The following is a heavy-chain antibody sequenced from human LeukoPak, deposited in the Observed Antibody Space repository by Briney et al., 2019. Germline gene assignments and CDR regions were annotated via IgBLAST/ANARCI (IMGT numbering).Heavy chain of an antibody. CDR1: GFTFSSYS. J-gene: IGHJ4*02. V-gene: IGHV3-48*04. CDR3: ASSYSGSYYATPNFDY. D-gene: IGHD1-26*01. Sequence: GGSLRLSCAASGFTFSSYSMNWVRQAPGKGLEWVSYISSSSSTIYYADSVKGRFTISRDNAKNSLYLQMNSLRAEDTAVYYCASSYSGSYYATPNFDYWGQGTLVTVSS. CDR2: ISSSSSTI.